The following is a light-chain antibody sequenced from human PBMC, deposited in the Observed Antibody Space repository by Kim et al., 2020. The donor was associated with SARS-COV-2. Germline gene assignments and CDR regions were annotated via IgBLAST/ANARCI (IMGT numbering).Light chain of an antibody. Sequence: SAKLTCTLRSGPSSYRIASHQQQPEKGPRFLMKVNSDGSHRKGDGIPDRFSGSSSGAERYLTISSLQSEDEADYYCQTWGTGIGVFGGGTQLTVL. J-gene: IGLJ2*01. CDR1: SGPSSYR. CDR2: VNSDGSH. CDR3: QTWGTGIGV. V-gene: IGLV4-69*01.